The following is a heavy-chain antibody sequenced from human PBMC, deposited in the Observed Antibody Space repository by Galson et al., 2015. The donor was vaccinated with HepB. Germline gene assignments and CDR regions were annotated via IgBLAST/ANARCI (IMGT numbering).Heavy chain of an antibody. CDR1: GFTFSSYG. J-gene: IGHJ4*02. V-gene: IGHV3-30*02. CDR3: AKDLVYYYGSGSHVFDY. Sequence: SLRLSCAASGFTFSSYGMHWVRQAPGKGLEWVAFIRYDGSNKYYADSVKGRFTISRDNSKNTLYLQMNSLRAEDTAVYYRAKDLVYYYGSGSHVFDYWGQGTLVTVSS. D-gene: IGHD3-10*01. CDR2: IRYDGSNK.